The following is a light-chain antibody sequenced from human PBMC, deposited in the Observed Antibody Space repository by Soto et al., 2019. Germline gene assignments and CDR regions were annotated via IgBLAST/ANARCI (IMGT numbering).Light chain of an antibody. CDR2: DVT. Sequence: QSVLTQPASVSGSPGQSITISCTGTSSDVGLYDYVSWYQQHPGKAPKLMIYDVTSRPSGVSYRFSGSKSGNTASLTISGLQAEDEADYYCSSYTTSSSYVFGTGTKVTVL. CDR1: SSDVGLYDY. CDR3: SSYTTSSSYV. V-gene: IGLV2-14*01. J-gene: IGLJ1*01.